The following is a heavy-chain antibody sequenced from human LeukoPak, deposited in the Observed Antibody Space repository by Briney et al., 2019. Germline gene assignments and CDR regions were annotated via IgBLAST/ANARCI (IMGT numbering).Heavy chain of an antibody. CDR2: IKTDGSET. V-gene: IGHV3-74*01. Sequence: GGSLRLSCAASGFTFSNYWMHWFRQAPGKGLAWVSRIKTDGSETGYADSVKGRFTISRDNAKNTLYLQMNSLRAEDTAVYYCSKPLADNGDHWGQGTLVTVSS. CDR1: GFTFSNYW. D-gene: IGHD1-14*01. CDR3: SKPLADNGDH. J-gene: IGHJ4*02.